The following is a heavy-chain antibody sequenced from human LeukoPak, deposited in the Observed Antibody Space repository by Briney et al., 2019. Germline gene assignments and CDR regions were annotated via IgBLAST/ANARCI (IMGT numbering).Heavy chain of an antibody. V-gene: IGHV1-24*01. CDR2: FDPEDGET. CDR1: GYTLTELS. Sequence: ASVEVSCKVSGYTLTELSMHWVRQAPGKGLEWMGGFDPEDGETIYAQKFQGRVTMTEDTSTDTAYVELSSLRSEDTAVYYCATALPYYYYGMDVWGQGTTVTVSS. CDR3: ATALPYYYYGMDV. J-gene: IGHJ6*02.